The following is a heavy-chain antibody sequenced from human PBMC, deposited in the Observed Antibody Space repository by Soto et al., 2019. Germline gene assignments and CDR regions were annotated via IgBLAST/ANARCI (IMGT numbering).Heavy chain of an antibody. Sequence: ASVKVSCKVSGYTLTELSMHWVRQAPGKGHEWMGGFDPEDGETIYAQKFQGRVTMTEDTSTDTAYMELSSLRSEDTVVYYCATDYYVSSGYYYGLDDWCQGTLGTVSS. CDR1: GYTLTELS. D-gene: IGHD3-22*01. CDR2: FDPEDGET. V-gene: IGHV1-24*01. J-gene: IGHJ4*02. CDR3: ATDYYVSSGYYYGLDD.